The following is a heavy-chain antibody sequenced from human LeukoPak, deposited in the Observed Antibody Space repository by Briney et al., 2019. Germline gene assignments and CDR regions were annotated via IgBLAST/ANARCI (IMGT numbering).Heavy chain of an antibody. CDR2: INHSGST. CDR1: GGSFSGYY. D-gene: IGHD3-9*01. J-gene: IGHJ2*01. Sequence: SETLSLTCAVYGGSFSGYYWSWIRQPPGKGLEWFGEINHSGSTNYNPSLKSRVTISVDTSKNQFSLKLSSVTAADTAVYYCARGYYDILTGYSWYFDLWGRGTLVTVSS. V-gene: IGHV4-34*01. CDR3: ARGYYDILTGYSWYFDL.